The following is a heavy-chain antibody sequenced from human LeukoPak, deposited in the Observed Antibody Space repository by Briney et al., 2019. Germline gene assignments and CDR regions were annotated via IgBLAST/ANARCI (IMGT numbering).Heavy chain of an antibody. CDR2: ISSSSSTI. J-gene: IGHJ4*03. D-gene: IGHD3-22*01. CDR1: GFTFSSYA. CDR3: ARSYYDSSGYKCFDY. V-gene: IGHV3-48*01. Sequence: GGSLRLSCAASGFTFSSYAMSWVRQAPGKGLEWVSAISSSSSTIYYADSVKGRFTISRDNAKNSLYLQMNSLRAEDTAVYYCARSYYDSSGYKCFDYWGQGTTVTVSS.